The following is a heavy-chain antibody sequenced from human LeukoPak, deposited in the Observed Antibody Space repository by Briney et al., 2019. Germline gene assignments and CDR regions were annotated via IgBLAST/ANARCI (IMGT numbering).Heavy chain of an antibody. CDR1: GGSFSGYY. CDR3: ARERVVDTAMVTLDAFDI. D-gene: IGHD5-18*01. V-gene: IGHV4-34*01. J-gene: IGHJ3*02. Sequence: SETLSLTCAVYGGSFSGYYWSWIRQPPGKGLEWIGEINHSGSTNYNPSLKSRVTISVDTSKNQFSLKLSSVTAADTAVYYCARERVVDTAMVTLDAFDIWGQGTMVTVSS. CDR2: INHSGST.